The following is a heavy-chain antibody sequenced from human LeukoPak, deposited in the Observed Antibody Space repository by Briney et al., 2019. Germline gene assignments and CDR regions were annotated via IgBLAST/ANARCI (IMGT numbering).Heavy chain of an antibody. Sequence: PGGSLRLSCTASGFTFDDYGMTWVRQAPGKGLEWVSSISSSNSYIYYADSVKGRFTISRDNAKNSLYLQMNSLRAEDTAVYYCTGVPLDYWGQGTLVTVSS. CDR3: TGVPLDY. CDR2: ISSSNSYI. J-gene: IGHJ4*02. CDR1: GFTFDDYG. V-gene: IGHV3-21*01. D-gene: IGHD3-16*02.